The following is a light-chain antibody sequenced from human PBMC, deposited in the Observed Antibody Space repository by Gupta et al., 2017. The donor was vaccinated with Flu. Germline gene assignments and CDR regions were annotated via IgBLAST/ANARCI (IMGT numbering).Light chain of an antibody. CDR2: AAS. J-gene: IGKJ4*01. Sequence: IQMTQSLSTVSASVGDRVTITCRASQDIGSWVAWYQQKSGKAPRVLIHAASSLETGVPSRFSGSGYGTDFTLTISSLQPEDFATYFCRQSDSFPLTFGWGTKVEMK. V-gene: IGKV1-12*01. CDR3: RQSDSFPLT. CDR1: QDIGSW.